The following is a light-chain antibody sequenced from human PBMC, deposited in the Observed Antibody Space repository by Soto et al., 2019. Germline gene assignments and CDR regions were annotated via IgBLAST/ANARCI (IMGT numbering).Light chain of an antibody. V-gene: IGLV1-47*02. CDR3: AAWDDSLSGYV. CDR1: SSNIGSNY. CDR2: SNN. Sequence: QPVLTQPPSASGTPGQRVTISCSGSSSNIGSNYVYWYQQLPGTAPKLLIYSNNQRPSGVPDRFSGSKSGTSAPLAISGLRSEDEADYYCAAWDDSLSGYVFGTGTKLTVL. J-gene: IGLJ1*01.